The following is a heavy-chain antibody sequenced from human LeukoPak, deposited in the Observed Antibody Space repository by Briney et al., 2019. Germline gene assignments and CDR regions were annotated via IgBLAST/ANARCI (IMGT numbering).Heavy chain of an antibody. J-gene: IGHJ4*02. CDR1: GFTFSSYA. Sequence: GGSLRLSCAASGFTFSSYAMSWVRQAPGKGLEWVSAISGSGGSTYYADSVKGRFTISRDNSKNTLYLQMNSLRAEDTAVYYCAKGAHYDFWSGYLYYFDYWGQGTLVTVSS. CDR2: ISGSGGST. V-gene: IGHV3-23*01. D-gene: IGHD3-3*01. CDR3: AKGAHYDFWSGYLYYFDY.